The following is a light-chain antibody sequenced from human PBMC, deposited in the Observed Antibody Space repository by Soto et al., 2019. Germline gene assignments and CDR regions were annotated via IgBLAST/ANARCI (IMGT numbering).Light chain of an antibody. V-gene: IGKV3-15*01. Sequence: EMVMTQSPATLSVSPGERATLSCRASQSVRTNLAWYQQKPGQAPRLLIYGASTRATGIPARFSGSGSGTEFILTISSLQSEDFAVYYCQQYNNWPLYTFGQGTKLEIK. CDR2: GAS. CDR1: QSVRTN. CDR3: QQYNNWPLYT. J-gene: IGKJ2*01.